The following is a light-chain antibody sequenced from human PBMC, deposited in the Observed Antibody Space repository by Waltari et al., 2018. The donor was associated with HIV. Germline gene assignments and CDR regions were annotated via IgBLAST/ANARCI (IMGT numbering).Light chain of an antibody. CDR3: ASFTGDHTLL. V-gene: IGLV2-14*03. J-gene: IGLJ2*01. CDR2: DVD. CDR1: DSDFVLSNF. Sequence: SAVTQPASVSGLPGQSITISCTGDDSDFVLSNFVSWYQQHPGTLPRLILYDVDSRASGISHRFSGSMSGHTASLNISGLRAEDEAHYYCASFTGDHTLLFGGGTKVTVL.